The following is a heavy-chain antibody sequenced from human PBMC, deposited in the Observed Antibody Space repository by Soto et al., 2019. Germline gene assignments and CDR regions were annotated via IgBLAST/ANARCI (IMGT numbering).Heavy chain of an antibody. D-gene: IGHD2-2*02. CDR1: GYTFTSHW. V-gene: IGHV5-10-1*01. CDR3: ARQGCSTASCYITSYGMDV. CDR2: IDPSDSYT. Sequence: GESLKISCKGSGYTFTSHWISWVRQMPGKGLEWMGRIDPSDSYTNYSPSFQGHVTISADKSIGTAYLQWSSLKASDTAIYFCARQGCSTASCYITSYGMDVWGQGTTVTVS. J-gene: IGHJ6*02.